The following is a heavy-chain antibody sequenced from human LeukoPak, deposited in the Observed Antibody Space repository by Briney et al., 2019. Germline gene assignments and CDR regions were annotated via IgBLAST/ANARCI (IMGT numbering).Heavy chain of an antibody. V-gene: IGHV4-39*07. J-gene: IGHJ4*02. CDR3: ASGTVVPAAPWGYFDY. Sequence: PSETLSLTCTVSGGSISSSSYYWGWIRQPPGKGLEWIGSIYHSGSTHYNPSLKSRVTISVDTSKNQFSLKLSSVTAADTAVYYCASGTVVPAAPWGYFDYWGQGTLVTVSS. CDR1: GGSISSSSYY. D-gene: IGHD2-2*01. CDR2: IYHSGST.